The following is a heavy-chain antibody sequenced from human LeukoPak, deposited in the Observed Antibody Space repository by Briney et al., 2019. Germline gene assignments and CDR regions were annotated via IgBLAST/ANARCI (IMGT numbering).Heavy chain of an antibody. CDR2: IYSSGYT. D-gene: IGHD6-13*01. Sequence: SETLSLTCTVSGGSLGSYFWSWIRQSPGKGLEWIGYIYSSGYTDYNPSLKSRATISVATFTNQFSLSLRSVTAADTALYYCARHHGSWTDWYFDLWGRGSLVIVS. V-gene: IGHV4-59*08. J-gene: IGHJ2*01. CDR1: GGSLGSYF. CDR3: ARHHGSWTDWYFDL.